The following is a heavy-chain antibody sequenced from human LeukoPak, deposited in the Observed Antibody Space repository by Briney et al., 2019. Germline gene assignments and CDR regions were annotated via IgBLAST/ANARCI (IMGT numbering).Heavy chain of an antibody. CDR3: AREHYDLLTGPGGVDY. Sequence: SSETLSLTCTVSGGSISSGDYYWSWIHQPPGKGLEWIGNIFYTGSTHYNPSLKSRVTISEDTSKNQFSLKLNSVTAADTAVYYCAREHYDLLTGPGGVDYWGREPWSPSPQ. J-gene: IGHJ4*02. D-gene: IGHD3-9*01. V-gene: IGHV4-30-4*01. CDR2: IFYTGST. CDR1: GGSISSGDYY.